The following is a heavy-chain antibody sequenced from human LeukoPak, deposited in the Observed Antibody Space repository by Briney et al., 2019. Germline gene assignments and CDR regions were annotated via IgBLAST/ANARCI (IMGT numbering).Heavy chain of an antibody. V-gene: IGHV3-23*01. Sequence: GGSLRLPCAASGFTFSSYAMSWVRQAPGKGLEWVSAISGSGGSTYYADSVKGRFTISRDNSKNTLYLQMNSLRAEDTAVYYCAKDSDYGDYPTWIDYWGQGTLVTVSS. CDR2: ISGSGGST. CDR3: AKDSDYGDYPTWIDY. CDR1: GFTFSSYA. J-gene: IGHJ4*02. D-gene: IGHD4-17*01.